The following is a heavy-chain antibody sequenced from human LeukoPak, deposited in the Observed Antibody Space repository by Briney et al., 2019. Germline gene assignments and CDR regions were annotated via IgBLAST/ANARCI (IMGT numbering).Heavy chain of an antibody. D-gene: IGHD3-16*02. Sequence: GGSLRLSCAASGFTFSNYYMSWIRQAPGKGLEWVSYISSSGSTIYYADSVKGRFTISRDNAKNSLYLQMNSLRAEDTAVYYCARVNKGGDVWGSYRSLAETPYYFDYWGQGTLVSVSS. J-gene: IGHJ4*02. CDR1: GFTFSNYY. V-gene: IGHV3-11*01. CDR2: ISSSGSTI. CDR3: ARVNKGGDVWGSYRSLAETPYYFDY.